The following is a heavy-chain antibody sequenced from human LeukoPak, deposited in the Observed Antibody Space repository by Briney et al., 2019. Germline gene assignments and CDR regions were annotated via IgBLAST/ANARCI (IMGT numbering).Heavy chain of an antibody. Sequence: GGSLRLSCAASGFTFSIYAMSWVRQAPGKGLEWVSAISGSGGTAYYADSVKGRFTISRDNSKNTLYLQMNSLRAEDTAAYYCAKKGYYDASGYYMYSFAHWGQGTLVTASS. D-gene: IGHD3-22*01. CDR1: GFTFSIYA. V-gene: IGHV3-23*01. J-gene: IGHJ4*02. CDR2: ISGSGGTA. CDR3: AKKGYYDASGYYMYSFAH.